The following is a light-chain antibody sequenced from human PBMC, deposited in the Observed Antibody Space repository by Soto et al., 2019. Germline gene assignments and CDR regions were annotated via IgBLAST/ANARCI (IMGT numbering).Light chain of an antibody. V-gene: IGLV2-14*01. Sequence: QSVLTQPASVSGSPGQSITISCTGTSSDVGAYNYVSWYQQHPGEAPKLIIYGVTNRPSGVSYRFSGSKSDYTASLTISGLQAEDEADYYCSSYTSSSTLSYVFGTGTKVTVL. CDR2: GVT. CDR3: SSYTSSSTLSYV. J-gene: IGLJ1*01. CDR1: SSDVGAYNY.